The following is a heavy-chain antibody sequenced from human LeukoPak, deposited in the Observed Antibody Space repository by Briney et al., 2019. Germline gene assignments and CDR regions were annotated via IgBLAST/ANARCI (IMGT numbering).Heavy chain of an antibody. Sequence: GASVKVSCKASGYTFTSYYMHWVRQAPGQGLEWMGLINPTGDRTGYAQKFQGRVTMTRDMSTNTDYLELSSLRSEDTAVYYCARDDEGTQELDYWGQGTLVTVSS. V-gene: IGHV1-46*01. CDR1: GYTFTSYY. CDR2: INPTGDRT. D-gene: IGHD1-7*01. CDR3: ARDDEGTQELDY. J-gene: IGHJ4*02.